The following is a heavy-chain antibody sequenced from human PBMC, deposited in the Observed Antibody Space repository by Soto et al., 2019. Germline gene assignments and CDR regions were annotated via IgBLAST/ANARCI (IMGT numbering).Heavy chain of an antibody. CDR1: GGSVSSNSDY. J-gene: IGHJ5*02. V-gene: IGHV4-39*01. Sequence: SETLSLTCTVSGGSVSSNSDYWGWIRQSPGKGLEWIGSMYYSGSTYYNPSLRSRVTTSVDTSKNQFSLKLRYVTAADTAVYYCASGPIAAAGTHWFDPWGQGIQVTV. CDR3: ASGPIAAAGTHWFDP. D-gene: IGHD6-13*01. CDR2: MYYSGST.